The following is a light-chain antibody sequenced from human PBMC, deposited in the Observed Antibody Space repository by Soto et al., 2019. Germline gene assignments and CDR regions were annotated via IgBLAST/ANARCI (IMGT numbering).Light chain of an antibody. CDR1: QSVKKN. V-gene: IGKV3-15*01. Sequence: EVVMTQSPATLSVSPGDRATLSCRASQSVKKNLAWYRQTLGQAPRLLVYSATTRAAGVPPRFSGSGSGTEFTLTIRSLQSEDSALYYCQQYDNWPPLTFGQGTKVDIK. CDR2: SAT. J-gene: IGKJ1*01. CDR3: QQYDNWPPLT.